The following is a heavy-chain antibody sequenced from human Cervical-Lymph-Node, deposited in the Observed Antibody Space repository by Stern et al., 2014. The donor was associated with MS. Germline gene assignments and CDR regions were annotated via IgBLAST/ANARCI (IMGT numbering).Heavy chain of an antibody. CDR3: AREGIAVGDLHY. J-gene: IGHJ4*02. D-gene: IGHD6-19*01. V-gene: IGHV4-59*01. CDR1: GDSIRSYY. CDR2: LYYRGST. Sequence: QAQLQESGPGLVKPSETLSLTCTVSGDSIRSYYWSWIRPPPGKGLEWIGYLYYRGSTNYNPSLKSRVTISPDTSKNQFSLKLSSVTAADTAVYYCAREGIAVGDLHYWGQGTRVTVSS.